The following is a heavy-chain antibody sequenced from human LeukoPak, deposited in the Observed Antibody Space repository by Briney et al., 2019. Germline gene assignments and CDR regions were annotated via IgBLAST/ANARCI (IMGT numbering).Heavy chain of an antibody. CDR1: GFSFENYN. D-gene: IGHD1-26*01. Sequence: PGGSLRLSCAASGFSFENYNKNWVRQAPGKGLEWVAYINVITGYIYYADSLKGRFTISRDNAKKSLFLEMNSLRVEDTAVYYCARDRSGNSSVDDAFDIWGQGIMVTVSS. V-gene: IGHV3-21*01. CDR3: ARDRSGNSSVDDAFDI. J-gene: IGHJ3*02. CDR2: INVITGYI.